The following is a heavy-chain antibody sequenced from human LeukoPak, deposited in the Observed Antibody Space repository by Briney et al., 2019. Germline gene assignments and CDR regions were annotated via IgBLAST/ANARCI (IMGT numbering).Heavy chain of an antibody. J-gene: IGHJ6*03. CDR3: ARFELVSYYYYMDV. D-gene: IGHD2/OR15-2a*01. CDR2: IYTSGST. V-gene: IGHV4-4*09. Sequence: SETLSLTCTVSGGSISSYYWSWIRQPPGKGLEWIGYIYTSGSTNYNPSLKSRVTISVDASKNQVSLKLSSVTAADTAVYYCARFELVSYYYYMDVWGKGTTVTVSS. CDR1: GGSISSYY.